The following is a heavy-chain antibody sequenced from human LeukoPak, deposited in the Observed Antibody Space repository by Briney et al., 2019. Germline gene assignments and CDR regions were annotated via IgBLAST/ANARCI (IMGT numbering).Heavy chain of an antibody. Sequence: GRSLRLSCAASGLTFSSYGMHWVRQAPAKGLEWVAVISYDGTIRNYADSVKGRFTISRDNSKNTLYLQMNSMTAEDTALYYCAKGGCSSTTCYLANPWGQGTLVTVSS. J-gene: IGHJ5*02. V-gene: IGHV3-30*18. CDR1: GLTFSSYG. D-gene: IGHD2-2*01. CDR2: ISYDGTIR. CDR3: AKGGCSSTTCYLANP.